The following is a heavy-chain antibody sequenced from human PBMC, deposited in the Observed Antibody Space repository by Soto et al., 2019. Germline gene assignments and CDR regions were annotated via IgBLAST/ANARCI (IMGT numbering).Heavy chain of an antibody. J-gene: IGHJ6*02. CDR2: IRGFSPYT. CDR1: GFTVRAYT. V-gene: IGHV3-21*01. D-gene: IGHD3-10*01. Sequence: GGSLRLSCISSGFTVRAYTMNWVRQAPGKGLEWVSGIRGFSPYTFYAESVKGRFTISRDNAKNSLDLQMDSLRAEDTAAYYCARDRGYDAHDYYYNAMDVWGQGTTVTVS. CDR3: ARDRGYDAHDYYYNAMDV.